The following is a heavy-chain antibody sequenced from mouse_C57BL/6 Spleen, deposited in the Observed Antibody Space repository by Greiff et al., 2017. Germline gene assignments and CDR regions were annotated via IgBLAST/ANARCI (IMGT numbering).Heavy chain of an antibody. CDR2: IDPSDSYT. J-gene: IGHJ3*01. CDR3: ARKPPFAY. Sequence: QVQLQQPGAELVKPGASVKLSCKASGYTFTSYWMQWVKQRPGQGLEWIGEIDPSDSYTNYNQKFKGKATLTVDTSSSTAYMQLSSLTSEDSAVYYCARKPPFAYWGQGTLVTVSA. CDR1: GYTFTSYW. V-gene: IGHV1-50*01.